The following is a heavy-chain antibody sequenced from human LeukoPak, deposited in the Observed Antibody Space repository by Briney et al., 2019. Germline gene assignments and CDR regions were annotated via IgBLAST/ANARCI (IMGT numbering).Heavy chain of an antibody. Sequence: PGGSLRLSCTASGFTFGDYAMSWVRQAPGKGLECVGFIRSKTYGGTTEYAASVKGRFTISRDDSKSIAYLQMNSLKAEDTAVYYCTRVGYCSTTSCYWFGYWGQGTLVTVSS. J-gene: IGHJ4*02. V-gene: IGHV3-49*04. CDR2: IRSKTYGGTT. D-gene: IGHD2-2*01. CDR3: TRVGYCSTTSCYWFGY. CDR1: GFTFGDYA.